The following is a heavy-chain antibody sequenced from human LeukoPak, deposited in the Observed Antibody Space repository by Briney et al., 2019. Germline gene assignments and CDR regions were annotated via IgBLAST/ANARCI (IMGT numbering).Heavy chain of an antibody. CDR3: ARGINRDIVVVPAEDYFDY. CDR1: GYTFTSYG. J-gene: IGHJ4*02. CDR2: INPSGGST. V-gene: IGHV1-46*01. D-gene: IGHD2-2*01. Sequence: ASVKVSCKASGYTFTSYGISWVRQAPGQGLEWMGIINPSGGSTSYAQKFQGRVTMTRDMSTSTVYMELSSLRSEDTAVYYCARGINRDIVVVPAEDYFDYWGQGTLVTVSS.